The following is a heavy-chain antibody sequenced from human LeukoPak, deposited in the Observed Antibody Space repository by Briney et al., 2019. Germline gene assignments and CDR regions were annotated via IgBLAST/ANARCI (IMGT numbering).Heavy chain of an antibody. Sequence: GASVTVSCKASGYTFTSYDINWVRQATGRGLEWMGWINPNSGGTNYAQKFQGRVTMTRDTSISTAYMELSRLRSDDTAVYYCARVSEYYYDSSGYYYGALSAFDIWGQGTMVTVSS. V-gene: IGHV1-2*02. J-gene: IGHJ3*02. CDR2: INPNSGGT. D-gene: IGHD3-22*01. CDR3: ARVSEYYYDSSGYYYGALSAFDI. CDR1: GYTFTSYD.